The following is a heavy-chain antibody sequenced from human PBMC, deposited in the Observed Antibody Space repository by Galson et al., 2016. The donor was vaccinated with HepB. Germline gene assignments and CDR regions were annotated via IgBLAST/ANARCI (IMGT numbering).Heavy chain of an antibody. CDR2: INAGNGHT. CDR3: GRAYSYGPEYFHH. CDR1: GYTFSGSA. D-gene: IGHD5-18*01. J-gene: IGHJ1*01. Sequence: SVKVSCKASGYTFSGSAMHWVRQAPGQRLEWMGWINAGNGHTKYSQKFQGRVTITRDTSANTAYIELSSLRSEDTAVYYCGRAYSYGPEYFHHWGQGTLVTVSS. V-gene: IGHV1-3*01.